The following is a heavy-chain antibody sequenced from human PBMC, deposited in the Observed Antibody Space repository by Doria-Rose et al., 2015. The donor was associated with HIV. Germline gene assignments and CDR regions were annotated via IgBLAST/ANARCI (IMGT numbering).Heavy chain of an antibody. CDR2: IFSDDAR. CDR3: ARIKSSSWYHKYYFDF. Sequence: QVTLKESGPVMVKPTEALTLTCTVSGVSLSSPGMGVSWIRQPPGKALEWLANIFSDDARSYKTSLKSRLTISSGTAKSQVVLTMTDMGPVDTATYYCARIKSSSWYHKYYFDFWGQGTLVIVSA. V-gene: IGHV2-26*01. J-gene: IGHJ4*02. CDR1: GVSLSSPGMG. D-gene: IGHD6-13*01.